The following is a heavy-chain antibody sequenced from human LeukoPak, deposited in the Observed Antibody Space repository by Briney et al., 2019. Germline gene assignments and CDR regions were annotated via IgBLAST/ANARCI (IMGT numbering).Heavy chain of an antibody. Sequence: SGGSLRLSCAASGFTFSSYWMSWVRQAPGKGLEWVAHIKQDGSEKYYVDSVKGRFTISRDNAKNSLYLQMNSLRAEDTAVYYCAKHPQDSSGYIDYWGQGTLVTVSS. D-gene: IGHD3-22*01. J-gene: IGHJ4*02. CDR3: AKHPQDSSGYIDY. V-gene: IGHV3-7*01. CDR2: IKQDGSEK. CDR1: GFTFSSYW.